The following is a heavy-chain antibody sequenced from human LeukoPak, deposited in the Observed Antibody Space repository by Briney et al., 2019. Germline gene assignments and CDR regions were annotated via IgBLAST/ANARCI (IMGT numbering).Heavy chain of an antibody. CDR1: GLTFRTTW. CDR3: ARKQSGFDY. J-gene: IGHJ4*02. CDR2: MNGEGTTI. Sequence: GGSLRLSCATSGLTFRTTWMHWVRPAPGKGLMWVSRMNGEGTTIDYADSVKGRFTISRDNAKNTLYLQMNSLRAEDTAVYYCARKQSGFDYWGQGTLVTVSS. D-gene: IGHD6-19*01. V-gene: IGHV3-74*01.